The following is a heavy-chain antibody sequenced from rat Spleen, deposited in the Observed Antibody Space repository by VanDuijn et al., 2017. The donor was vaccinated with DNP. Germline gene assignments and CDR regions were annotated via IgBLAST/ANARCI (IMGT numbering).Heavy chain of an antibody. V-gene: IGHV3-3*01. CDR3: ARWSDYFDY. CDR1: GYSITSNY. CDR2: INSVGST. Sequence: EVQLQESGPGLVKPSQSLSLTCSVTGYSITSNYWGWIRKFPGHKLEWMGYINSVGSTNYNPSLKSRISITRDTSKNQFFLHLNSVTTEDTATYYCARWSDYFDYWGQGVMVTVSS. D-gene: IGHD4-2*01. J-gene: IGHJ2*01.